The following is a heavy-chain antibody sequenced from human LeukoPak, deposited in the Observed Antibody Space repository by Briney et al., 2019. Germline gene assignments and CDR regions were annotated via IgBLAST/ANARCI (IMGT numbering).Heavy chain of an antibody. V-gene: IGHV3-21*01. D-gene: IGHD1-14*01. CDR2: ISSSSSYI. J-gene: IGHJ4*02. Sequence: GGSLRLSCAASGFTFSSYSMNWVRQAPGKGLEWVSSISSSSSYIHYADSVKGRFTISRDNAKNSLYLQMNSLRAEDTAVYYCAKAGDYWGQGTLVTVSS. CDR3: AKAGDY. CDR1: GFTFSSYS.